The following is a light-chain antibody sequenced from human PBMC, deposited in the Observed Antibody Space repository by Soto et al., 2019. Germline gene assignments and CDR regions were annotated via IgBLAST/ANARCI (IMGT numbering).Light chain of an antibody. CDR3: SSYTTSNTLV. CDR2: DVT. V-gene: IGLV2-14*03. CDR1: SRDVGAYNF. J-gene: IGLJ2*01. Sequence: QSALTQPASVSGSPGQSITISCTGTSRDVGAYNFVSWYQQHPGKAPKLMIYDVTNRPSGVSSRFSGSKSGNMASLAISGLQAEDEADYYCSSYTTSNTLVFGGGTKLTVL.